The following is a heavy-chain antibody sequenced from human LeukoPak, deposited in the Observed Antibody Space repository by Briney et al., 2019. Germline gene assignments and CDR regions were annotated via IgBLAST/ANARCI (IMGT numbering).Heavy chain of an antibody. CDR2: INHSGST. J-gene: IGHJ4*02. Sequence: PSETLSLTCTVSGYSISSGYYWSWIRQPPGKGLEWIGEINHSGSTNYNPSLKSRVTISVDTSKNQFSLKLSSVTAADTAVYYCARGRYYYGSGSFFDYWGQGTLVTVSS. CDR3: ARGRYYYGSGSFFDY. CDR1: GYSISSGYY. V-gene: IGHV4-38-2*02. D-gene: IGHD3-10*01.